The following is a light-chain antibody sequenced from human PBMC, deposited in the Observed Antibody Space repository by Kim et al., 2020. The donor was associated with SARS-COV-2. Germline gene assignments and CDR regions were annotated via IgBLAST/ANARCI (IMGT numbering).Light chain of an antibody. CDR1: QSVNSNY. CDR2: GAS. V-gene: IGKV3-20*01. CDR3: QQYGSSSWT. Sequence: SPGERATLSCRASQSVNSNYVAWYQQKPGQAPRLLIYGASSRATGIPDRFSGSGSGTDFTLTISRLEPEDFAVYYCQQYGSSSWTFGQGTKVDIK. J-gene: IGKJ1*01.